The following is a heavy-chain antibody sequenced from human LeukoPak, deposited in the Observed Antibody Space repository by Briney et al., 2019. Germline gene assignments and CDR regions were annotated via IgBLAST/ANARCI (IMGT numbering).Heavy chain of an antibody. Sequence: GGSLRLSCSGSRFSLSSYNMHWVRQAPGKGLEFVSGVSSDWGTTDYADSARDRFTISRDNSKNTLYLQMRSLRVEDTAVYYCARDLGFYGSGSSFDWVQGTLVTVSS. D-gene: IGHD3-10*01. CDR2: VSSDWGTT. CDR1: RFSLSSYN. V-gene: IGHV3-64*04. J-gene: IGHJ4*02. CDR3: ARDLGFYGSGSSFD.